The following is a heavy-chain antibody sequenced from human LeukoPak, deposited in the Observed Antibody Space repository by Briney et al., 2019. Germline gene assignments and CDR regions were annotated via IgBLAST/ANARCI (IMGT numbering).Heavy chain of an antibody. Sequence: PSETLSLTCTVSGGSISSSSYYWGWIRQPPGKGLEWIGSIYYSGSTYYNPSLKSRVTISVDTSKNQFSLKLSSVTAADTAVYYCARGESYYGSGSYYKRSWFDPWGQGTLVTVSS. CDR2: IYYSGST. D-gene: IGHD3-10*01. CDR1: GGSISSSSYY. CDR3: ARGESYYGSGSYYKRSWFDP. V-gene: IGHV4-39*01. J-gene: IGHJ5*02.